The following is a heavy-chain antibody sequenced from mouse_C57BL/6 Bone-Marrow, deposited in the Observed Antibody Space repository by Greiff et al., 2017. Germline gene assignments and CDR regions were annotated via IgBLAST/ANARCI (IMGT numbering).Heavy chain of an antibody. CDR3: ARRGGTEGLYFDY. V-gene: IGHV2-6*01. Sequence: VQLVESGPGLVAPSQSLSITCTVSGFSLTSYGVDWVRQSPGKGLEWLGVIWGVGSTNYNSALKSRLSISKDNSKSQVFLKMNRLQTDDTAMYYCARRGGTEGLYFDYWGQGTTLTVSS. CDR2: IWGVGST. D-gene: IGHD4-1*01. CDR1: GFSLTSYG. J-gene: IGHJ2*01.